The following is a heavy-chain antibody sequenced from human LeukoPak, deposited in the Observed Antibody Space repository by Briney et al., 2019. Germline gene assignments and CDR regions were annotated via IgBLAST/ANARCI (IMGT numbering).Heavy chain of an antibody. Sequence: GESLKISCKGSGYSFTSYWIGWVRQMPGKDREWMGIIYPRDSDTRYSPSFQGQVTISADKAISTAYLQWSSLKASDTAMYYCARSGSSSGYFNWFDPWGQGTLVTVSS. CDR1: GYSFTSYW. CDR2: IYPRDSDT. V-gene: IGHV5-51*01. D-gene: IGHD6-25*01. CDR3: ARSGSSSGYFNWFDP. J-gene: IGHJ5*02.